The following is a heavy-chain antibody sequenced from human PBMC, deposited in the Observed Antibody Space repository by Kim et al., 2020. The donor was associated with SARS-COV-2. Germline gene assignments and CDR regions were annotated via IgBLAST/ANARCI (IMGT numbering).Heavy chain of an antibody. V-gene: IGHV3-7*01. CDR1: GLIFNKYW. CDR2: IKPDGSET. CDR3: SRDASVNY. Sequence: GGSLRLSCAGSGLIFNKYWMTWVRQAPGKGLEWVASIKPDGSETYYVDSGKGRFTISRDNAENSLYLRMNGLRAEDTAVYYCSRDASVNYWGQGTLVTVS. J-gene: IGHJ4*02.